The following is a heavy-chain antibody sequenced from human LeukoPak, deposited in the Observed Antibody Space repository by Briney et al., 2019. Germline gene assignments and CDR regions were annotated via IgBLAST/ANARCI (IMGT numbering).Heavy chain of an antibody. CDR2: IYYSGST. Sequence: PSETLSLTCTVSGGSISSSRYYWGWIRQPPGQGLEGIGSIYYSGSTYYNPSLKSRVTISVDTSKNQFSLKLSSVTAADTAVYYCASYYYGSGSWSQGTLVTVSS. D-gene: IGHD3-10*01. J-gene: IGHJ4*02. CDR3: ASYYYGSGS. V-gene: IGHV4-39*01. CDR1: GGSISSSRYY.